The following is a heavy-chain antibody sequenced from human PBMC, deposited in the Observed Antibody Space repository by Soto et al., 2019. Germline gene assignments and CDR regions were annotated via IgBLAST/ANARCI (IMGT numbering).Heavy chain of an antibody. CDR2: IYLGDSDT. V-gene: IGHV5-51*01. J-gene: IGHJ4*02. Sequence: GETLRSSCKASVYSFTIYWFGSVRQKPGKGLEWMGIIYLGDSDTRYSPSFQGQVTISADKSISTAYLQWSSLKASDIAMYYCARPPSGSHFYFDYWGQGTLVTVSS. D-gene: IGHD1-26*01. CDR3: ARPPSGSHFYFDY. CDR1: VYSFTIYW.